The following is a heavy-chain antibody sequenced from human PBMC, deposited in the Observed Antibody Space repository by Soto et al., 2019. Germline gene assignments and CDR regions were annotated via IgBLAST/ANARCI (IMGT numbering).Heavy chain of an antibody. D-gene: IGHD6-13*01. CDR2: ISWDGGST. CDR1: GFTFDDYT. V-gene: IGHV3-43*01. CDR3: AKDCSAGYYSYGMDV. Sequence: EVQLVESGGVVVQPGGSLRLSCAASGFTFDDYTMHWVRQAPGKGLEWVSLISWDGGSTYYEDSVKGRFTISRDNSKNSLYLQMNSLRTEDTALYYCAKDCSAGYYSYGMDVWGQGTTVTVSS. J-gene: IGHJ6*02.